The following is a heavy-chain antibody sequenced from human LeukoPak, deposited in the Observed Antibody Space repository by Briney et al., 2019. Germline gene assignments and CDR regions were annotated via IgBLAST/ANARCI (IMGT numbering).Heavy chain of an antibody. J-gene: IGHJ4*02. CDR3: LKGDIEVVAAVWAD. Sequence: PRGSLILSCTASGFTFRNFAMSWVRQAPGIGLEWVSAFTATGATTYYSDSVTARFSFSTDYSARAVCLAMSRVRVESTAIYYCLKGDIEVVAAVWADWGQGILVTVSS. V-gene: IGHV3-23*01. CDR2: FTATGATT. D-gene: IGHD2-21*01. CDR1: GFTFRNFA.